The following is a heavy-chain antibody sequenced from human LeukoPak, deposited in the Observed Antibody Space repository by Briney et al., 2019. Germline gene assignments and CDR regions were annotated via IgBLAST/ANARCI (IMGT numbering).Heavy chain of an antibody. V-gene: IGHV3-53*01. CDR3: AKSDTAKYYFDY. CDR2: IYSGGST. CDR1: GFTVSSNY. D-gene: IGHD5-18*01. J-gene: IGHJ4*02. Sequence: GSLRLSCAASGFTVSSNYMSWVRQAPGKGLEWVSVIYSGGSTYYADSVKGRFTISRDNSKNTLYLQMNSLRAEDTAVYYCAKSDTAKYYFDYWGQGTLVTVSS.